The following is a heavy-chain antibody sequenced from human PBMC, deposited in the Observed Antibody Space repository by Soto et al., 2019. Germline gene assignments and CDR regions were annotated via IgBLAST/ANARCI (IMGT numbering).Heavy chain of an antibody. V-gene: IGHV5-10-1*01. D-gene: IGHD1-1*01. Sequence: PGESLKISCKGSGYRFSSQWISWVRQMPGKGLEWMGRIDPSDSYTSYSPSFQGHVTISTDNSISTAYLQWSSLKASDTAMYYCARHGTSSVITKTYGMDVWGQGTTVTVSS. J-gene: IGHJ6*02. CDR2: IDPSDSYT. CDR1: GYRFSSQW. CDR3: ARHGTSSVITKTYGMDV.